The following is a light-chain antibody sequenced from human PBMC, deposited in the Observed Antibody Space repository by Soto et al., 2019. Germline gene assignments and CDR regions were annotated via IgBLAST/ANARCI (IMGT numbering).Light chain of an antibody. CDR1: QGIRND. Sequence: IQMTQSPSTLSASIGDRVTITCRASQGIRNDLGWYQQKPGKAPKLLIYAASSLQSGVPSRFSGSGSGTDFTLTISSLHPEDFATYYCLQDYNYPRTFGQGTKVDIK. CDR2: AAS. J-gene: IGKJ1*01. V-gene: IGKV1-6*01. CDR3: LQDYNYPRT.